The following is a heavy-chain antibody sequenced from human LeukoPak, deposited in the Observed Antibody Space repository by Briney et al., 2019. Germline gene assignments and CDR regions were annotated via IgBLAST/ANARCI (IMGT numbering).Heavy chain of an antibody. CDR1: GGSISSYY. Sequence: PSETLSLTCTVSGGSISSYYWSWIRQPPGKGLEWIGYIYYSGSTNYNPSPKSRVTISVDTSKDQFSLKLSSVTAADAAVYYCARIAAAGTNSVHYYYYGMDVWGQGTTVTVSS. J-gene: IGHJ6*02. CDR3: ARIAAAGTNSVHYYYYGMDV. D-gene: IGHD6-13*01. CDR2: IYYSGST. V-gene: IGHV4-59*01.